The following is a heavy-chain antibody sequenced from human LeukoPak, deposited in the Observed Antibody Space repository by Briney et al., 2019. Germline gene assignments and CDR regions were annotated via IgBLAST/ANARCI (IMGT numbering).Heavy chain of an antibody. J-gene: IGHJ4*02. Sequence: GGSLRLSCAASGFTFSSYSMNWVRQAPGKGLEWVSYISSSSSTIYYADSVKGRFTISRDNAKNSLYLQMNSLRAEDTAVYYCAKTEESLIVVVVAATLDYWGQGTLVTVSS. CDR1: GFTFSSYS. CDR3: AKTEESLIVVVVAATLDY. V-gene: IGHV3-48*04. D-gene: IGHD2-15*01. CDR2: ISSSSSTI.